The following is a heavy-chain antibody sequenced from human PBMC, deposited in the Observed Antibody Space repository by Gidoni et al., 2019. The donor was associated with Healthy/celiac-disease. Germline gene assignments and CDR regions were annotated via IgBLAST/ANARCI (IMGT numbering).Heavy chain of an antibody. CDR3: ARVLYDSSGHRLHYYYGMDV. J-gene: IGHJ6*02. CDR2: MNPNSGNT. D-gene: IGHD3-22*01. V-gene: IGHV1-8*01. Sequence: QVQLVQSGAEVKKPGASVKVSCKASGYTFTSYDINWVRQATGQGLEWMGWMNPNSGNTGYAQKFQGRVTMTRNTSISTAYMELSSLRSEDTAVYYCARVLYDSSGHRLHYYYGMDVWGQGTTVTVSS. CDR1: GYTFTSYD.